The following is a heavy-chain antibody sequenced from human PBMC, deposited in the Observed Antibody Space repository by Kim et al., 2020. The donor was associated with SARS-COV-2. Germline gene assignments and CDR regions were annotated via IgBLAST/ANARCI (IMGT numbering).Heavy chain of an antibody. V-gene: IGHV3-7*01. CDR3: ARQKIDEITLFDY. Sequence: GGSLRLSCAASGFTFSSYWMSWVRQAPGKGLEWVANIKEDGREKNYVDSVKGRFTISRDNAKNSLYLHMDSLRAEETAVYYCARQKIDEITLFDYWGPG. D-gene: IGHD3-10*01. J-gene: IGHJ4*01. CDR1: GFTFSSYW. CDR2: IKEDGREK.